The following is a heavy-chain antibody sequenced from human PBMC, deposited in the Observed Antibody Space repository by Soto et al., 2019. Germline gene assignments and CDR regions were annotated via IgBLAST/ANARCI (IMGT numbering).Heavy chain of an antibody. CDR2: IYYSGST. CDR3: ARDLSQAMCSGGSCYLSWFDP. Sequence: QVQLQESGPGLVKPSQTLSLTCTVSGGSISSGDYYWSWIRQPPGKGLEWIGYIYYSGSTYYNPSLRSRVIKSVDTSKNQSSLKLSSVTAADTAVYYCARDLSQAMCSGGSCYLSWFDPWGQGTLVTVSS. D-gene: IGHD2-15*01. CDR1: GGSISSGDYY. J-gene: IGHJ5*02. V-gene: IGHV4-30-4*01.